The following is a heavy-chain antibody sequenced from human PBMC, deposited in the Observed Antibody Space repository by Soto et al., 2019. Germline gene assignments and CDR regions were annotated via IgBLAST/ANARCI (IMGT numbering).Heavy chain of an antibody. Sequence: SETLSLTCAVYGGSSSGYYWSWIRLPPGKGLEWIGEINHSGSTNYNPSLKSRVTISVDTSKNQFSLKLSSVTAADTAEYYCAESARAGGWFDPWGQGTLVTVYS. D-gene: IGHD3-10*01. V-gene: IGHV4-34*01. CDR3: AESARAGGWFDP. CDR1: GGSSSGYY. J-gene: IGHJ5*02. CDR2: INHSGST.